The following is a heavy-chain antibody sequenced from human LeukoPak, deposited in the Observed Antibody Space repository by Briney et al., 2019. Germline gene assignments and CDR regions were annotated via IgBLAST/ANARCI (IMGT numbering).Heavy chain of an antibody. V-gene: IGHV1-8*01. CDR3: ARAADRSITIFGVVKGYYYYGMDV. CDR1: GYTFTSYD. Sequence: ASVKVSCKASGYTFTSYDINWVRQATGQGLEWMGWMSPNSGNTGYAQKFQGRVTMTRNTSISTAYMELSSLRSEDTAVYYCARAADRSITIFGVVKGYYYYGMDVWGQGTTVTVSS. CDR2: MSPNSGNT. D-gene: IGHD3-3*01. J-gene: IGHJ6*02.